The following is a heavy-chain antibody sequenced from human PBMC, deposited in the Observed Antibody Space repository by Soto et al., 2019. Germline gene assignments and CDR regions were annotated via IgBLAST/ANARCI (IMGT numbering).Heavy chain of an antibody. V-gene: IGHV3-72*01. CDR1: GFTFSAHY. CDR2: LKNKANSYTT. D-gene: IGHD1-26*01. CDR3: ARVSLVGPSGGRYFDY. J-gene: IGHJ4*02. Sequence: EVQLVESGGCLVQPGGSLRLSCAASGFTFSAHYMDWVRQAPGKGLEWVGRLKNKANSYTTEYAASVEGRFTNSREDSQNSLYLQMNSLKTEDTAVYYCARVSLVGPSGGRYFDYWGQGSQVAVSS.